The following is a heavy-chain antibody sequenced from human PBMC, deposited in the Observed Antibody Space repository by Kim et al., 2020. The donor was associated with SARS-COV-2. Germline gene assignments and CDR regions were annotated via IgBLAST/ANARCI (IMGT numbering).Heavy chain of an antibody. V-gene: IGHV3-11*05. Sequence: GGSLRHSCAASGFTFSDYYMSWIRQAPGKGLEWVSYISSSSSYTNYADSVKGRFTISRDNAKNSLYLQMNSLRAEDTAVYYCARGILAGYSSSRIPDYWGQGTLVTVSS. CDR1: GFTFSDYY. D-gene: IGHD6-13*01. CDR3: ARGILAGYSSSRIPDY. J-gene: IGHJ4*02. CDR2: ISSSSSYT.